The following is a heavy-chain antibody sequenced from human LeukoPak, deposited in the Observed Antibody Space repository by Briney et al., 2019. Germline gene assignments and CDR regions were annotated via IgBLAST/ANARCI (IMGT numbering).Heavy chain of an antibody. D-gene: IGHD5-18*01. CDR2: ISSSSSYT. Sequence: GGSLRLSCAASAFTLSDYYMSWIRQAPGKGLEWASYISSSSSYTNYADSVKGRFTISRDNAKNSLYLQMNSLRAEDTAVYYCARDERERGYSYGLYYFDYWGQRTLVTVSS. V-gene: IGHV3-11*06. J-gene: IGHJ4*02. CDR1: AFTLSDYY. CDR3: ARDERERGYSYGLYYFDY.